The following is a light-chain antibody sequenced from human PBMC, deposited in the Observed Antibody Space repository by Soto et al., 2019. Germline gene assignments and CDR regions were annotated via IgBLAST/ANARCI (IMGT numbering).Light chain of an antibody. CDR3: QQYGGSPRT. Sequence: EIVLTQSPGTLSLSPGERATLSCRASQSVSSNYLAWYQQKPGQAPRLLIYYVYRRTTGIPDRFSGSGSGTDFTLTISGLEPEDFAVYYCQQYGGSPRTFGQGTKVEIK. V-gene: IGKV3-20*01. J-gene: IGKJ1*01. CDR2: YVY. CDR1: QSVSSNY.